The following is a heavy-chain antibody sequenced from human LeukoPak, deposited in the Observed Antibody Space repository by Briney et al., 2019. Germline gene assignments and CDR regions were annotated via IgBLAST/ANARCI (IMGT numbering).Heavy chain of an antibody. D-gene: IGHD3-3*01. J-gene: IGHJ4*02. CDR1: GFTVNSYY. Sequence: PGGSLRLSCAASGFTVNSYYMSWVRQAPGKALEWVSVIGTRGDGIHYADSVKGRFTISRDDSKNTLYLQMNSLRAEDTAVYYCARDKEEDDFWSGYYNPALDDYWGQGTLVTVSS. CDR3: ARDKEEDDFWSGYYNPALDDY. CDR2: IGTRGDGI. V-gene: IGHV3-53*01.